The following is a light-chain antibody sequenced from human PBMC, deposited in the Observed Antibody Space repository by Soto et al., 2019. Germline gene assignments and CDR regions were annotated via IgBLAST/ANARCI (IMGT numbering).Light chain of an antibody. CDR2: EVV. CDR1: KNDSGVYDF. J-gene: IGLJ1*01. Sequence: QSFRRQPPSASGSPGQSVTISCTGTKNDSGVYDFVSWYQHHPGKAPRLIIYEVVQRPSGVPDRFSGSKSGNTASLTVSGLQAADEADYFCKSSAGSNTYVFGSGTNVTVL. CDR3: KSSAGSNTYV. V-gene: IGLV2-8*01.